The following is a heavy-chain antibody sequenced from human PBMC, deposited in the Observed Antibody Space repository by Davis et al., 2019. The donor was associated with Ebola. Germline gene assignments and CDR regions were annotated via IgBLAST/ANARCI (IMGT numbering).Heavy chain of an antibody. CDR3: AKGRFCGSSDCYAHFDY. CDR1: GFSFNKSP. CDR2: ISASYNFT. Sequence: GGSLRLSCVASGFSFNKSPMSWVRQAPGKGLEWVSGISASYNFTDYADSVKGRFTISRDNFKDALYLQMNSLRAEDTAIYYCAKGRFCGSSDCYAHFDYWGQGALVTVSS. V-gene: IGHV3-23*01. D-gene: IGHD2-2*01. J-gene: IGHJ4*02.